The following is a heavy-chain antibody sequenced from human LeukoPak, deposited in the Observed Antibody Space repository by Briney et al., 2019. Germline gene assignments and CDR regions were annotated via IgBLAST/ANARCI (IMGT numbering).Heavy chain of an antibody. Sequence: SETLSLTCAVYGGSFSGYYWSWIRQPPGKGLEWIGEINHSGSTNYNPSLKSRVTISVDTSKNQFSLKLSSVTAADTAVYYCARAYYDLWSGYPGCFQHWGQGTLVTVSS. CDR3: ARAYYDLWSGYPGCFQH. V-gene: IGHV4-34*01. CDR2: INHSGST. CDR1: GGSFSGYY. J-gene: IGHJ1*01. D-gene: IGHD3-3*01.